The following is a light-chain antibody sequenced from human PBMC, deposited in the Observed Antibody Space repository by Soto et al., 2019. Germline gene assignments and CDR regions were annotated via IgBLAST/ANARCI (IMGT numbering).Light chain of an antibody. Sequence: QSVLTQPPSASGTPGQTITISCSGGSSNIGINTVSWYEHLPGTAPRLLIYGNNQRPSGAPDRFSGSKSGTSASLAISGRQSEDEAHYYCATWDDSLDVHVFGTGTKLTVL. J-gene: IGLJ1*01. CDR2: GNN. CDR3: ATWDDSLDVHV. CDR1: SSNIGINT. V-gene: IGLV1-44*01.